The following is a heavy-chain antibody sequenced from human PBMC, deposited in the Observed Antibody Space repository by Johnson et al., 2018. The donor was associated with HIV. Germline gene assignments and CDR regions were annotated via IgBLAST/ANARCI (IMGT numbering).Heavy chain of an antibody. J-gene: IGHJ3*02. CDR1: GFTFSSYA. D-gene: IGHD5-24*01. Sequence: VQLVESGGGVVQPGGSLRLSCAASGFTFSSYAMSWVRQAPGKGLEWVSAISGSGGSTYYADSVKGRFTISRDNSKNTLYRQMNSRRAEDTAVYYCAKNREMATIRGAVDIWGQGTMVTVSS. CDR2: ISGSGGST. CDR3: AKNREMATIRGAVDI. V-gene: IGHV3-23*04.